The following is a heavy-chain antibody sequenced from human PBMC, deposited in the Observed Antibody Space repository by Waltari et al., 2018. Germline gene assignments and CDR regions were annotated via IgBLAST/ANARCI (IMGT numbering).Heavy chain of an antibody. CDR3: ARDRRYAXXRGYFDY. Sequence: EVQLVESGGXLITPGGSMXLSCPVXGFFVSSNYMXWGRQAPGNGLECAAVIHSEYNDGNTHXADDVHGRXTSSXDSXKNTVXLXLNNVRAXXXAVYXCARDRRYAXXRGYFDYXGRGTLVTVXA. D-gene: IGHD3-16*01. J-gene: IGHJ4*01. V-gene: IGHV3-53*01. CDR2: IHSEYNDGNT. CDR1: GFFVSSNY.